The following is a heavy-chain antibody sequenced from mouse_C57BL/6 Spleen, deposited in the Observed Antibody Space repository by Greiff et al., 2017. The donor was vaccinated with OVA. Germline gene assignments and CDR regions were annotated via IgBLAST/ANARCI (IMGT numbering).Heavy chain of an antibody. V-gene: IGHV1-55*01. J-gene: IGHJ1*03. D-gene: IGHD1-1*01. Sequence: VQLQQPGAELVKPGASVKMSCKASGYTFTSYWITWVKQRPGQGLEWIGDIYPGSGSTNYNEKFKSKATLTVDTSSSTAYMQLSSLTSEDSAVYYCERYYYGSSYGYVDVWGTGTPVTVSS. CDR2: IYPGSGST. CDR3: ERYYYGSSYGYVDV. CDR1: GYTFTSYW.